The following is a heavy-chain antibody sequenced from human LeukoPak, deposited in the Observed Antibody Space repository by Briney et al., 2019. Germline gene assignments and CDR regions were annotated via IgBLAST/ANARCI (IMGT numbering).Heavy chain of an antibody. CDR2: ISTSGSII. V-gene: IGHV3-11*01. CDR1: GFTFDDYY. CDR3: ARDPKLLTGDHSYYYAMDV. Sequence: TGGSLRLSCAASGFTFDDYYMSWVRQAPGKGLGWVSYISTSGSIIFYADSVKGRFTISRDNAKNSLYLQMNSLRAEDTAVYYCARDPKLLTGDHSYYYAMDVWGQGTTVTVSS. D-gene: IGHD7-27*01. J-gene: IGHJ6*02.